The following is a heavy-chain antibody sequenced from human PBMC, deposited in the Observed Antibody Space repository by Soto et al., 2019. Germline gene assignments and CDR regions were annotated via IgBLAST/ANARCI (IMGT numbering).Heavy chain of an antibody. CDR2: MNPNSGNT. Sequence: QVQLVQSGAEVKKPGASVKVSCKASGYTFTPYDINWVRQATGEGLEWMGWMNPNSGNTGHAQKFQGRVTLTSDTSISTAYMELNSLRSEDTAVYYCAIGRYSSTWYDAFDYWGQGTLVTVSS. J-gene: IGHJ4*02. CDR1: GYTFTPYD. V-gene: IGHV1-8*01. CDR3: AIGRYSSTWYDAFDY. D-gene: IGHD6-13*01.